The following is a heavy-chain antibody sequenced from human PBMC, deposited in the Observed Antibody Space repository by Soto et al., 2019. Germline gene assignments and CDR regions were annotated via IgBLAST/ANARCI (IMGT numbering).Heavy chain of an antibody. CDR3: ARDDVLCDGGRCYGVPVDV. V-gene: IGHV3-66*01. CDR1: GFTVSSKY. Sequence: EVQLVESGGGLVQPGGSLRLSCAASGFTVSSKYMSWVRQAPGKGLEWVSLIQSGGPTYYADSVKGRFTISRDTSENTGHLQVDSLRAEDTAVDYCARDDVLCDGGRCYGVPVDVWGKGTTVTVSS. D-gene: IGHD2-15*01. CDR2: IQSGGPT. J-gene: IGHJ6*04.